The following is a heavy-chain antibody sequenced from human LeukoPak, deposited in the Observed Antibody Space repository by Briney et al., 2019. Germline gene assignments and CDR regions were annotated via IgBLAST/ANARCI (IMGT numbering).Heavy chain of an antibody. J-gene: IGHJ5*02. Sequence: SETLSLTCTVSGGSITTSYWGWIRQPPGQGLEWIGYIYNSGSTNYNPSLKSRVTISVDTSKNQFSLKLNSVTAADTAEYYCARRMIQSDYQSHNNWFDPWGQGTLVTVSS. V-gene: IGHV4-4*09. CDR3: ARRMIQSDYQSHNNWFDP. D-gene: IGHD4-17*01. CDR1: GGSITTSY. CDR2: IYNSGST.